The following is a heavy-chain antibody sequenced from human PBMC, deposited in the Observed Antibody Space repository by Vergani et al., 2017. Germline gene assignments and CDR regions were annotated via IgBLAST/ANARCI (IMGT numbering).Heavy chain of an antibody. J-gene: IGHJ3*02. D-gene: IGHD3-10*01. Sequence: EVQLVESGGGLVQPGGSLRLSCAASGFTFSSYSMNWVRQAPGKGLEWVSYISSSSSTIYYADSVKGRFTISRDNAKNSLYLKMNSLRAEDTAVYYCARDVSYGSGSYYKAFDSFDIWGQGTMVTVSS. CDR2: ISSSSSTI. V-gene: IGHV3-48*04. CDR3: ARDVSYGSGSYYKAFDSFDI. CDR1: GFTFSSYS.